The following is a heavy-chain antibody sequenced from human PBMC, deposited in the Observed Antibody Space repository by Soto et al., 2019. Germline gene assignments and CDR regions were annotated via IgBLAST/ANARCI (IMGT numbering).Heavy chain of an antibody. CDR1: GGTFSSYT. J-gene: IGHJ4*02. CDR3: ARSSDYYDSSGYRYYFDY. CDR2: IIPILGIA. Sequence: SVKVSCKASGGTFSSYTISWVRQAPGQGLEWMGRIIPILGIANYAQKFQGRVTITADKSTSTAYMELSSLRSEDTAVYYCARSSDYYDSSGYRYYFDYWGQGTLVTVSS. V-gene: IGHV1-69*02. D-gene: IGHD3-22*01.